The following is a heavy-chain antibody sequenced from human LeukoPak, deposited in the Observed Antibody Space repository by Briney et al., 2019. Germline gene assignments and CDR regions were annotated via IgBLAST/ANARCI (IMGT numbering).Heavy chain of an antibody. Sequence: ASVKVSFKASGYTFPSYGISWVRQAPGQGLEWMGWISAYNGNTNYAQKLHGRLTMTTDTSRSTAYMELSRLRSDDTAVYYCARDLGSGWYRDYWGQGTLVTASS. CDR2: ISAYNGNT. CDR1: GYTFPSYG. D-gene: IGHD6-19*01. J-gene: IGHJ4*02. V-gene: IGHV1-18*01. CDR3: ARDLGSGWYRDY.